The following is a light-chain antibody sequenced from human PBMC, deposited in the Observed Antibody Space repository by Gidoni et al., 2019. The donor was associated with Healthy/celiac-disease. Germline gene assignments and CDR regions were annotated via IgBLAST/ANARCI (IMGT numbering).Light chain of an antibody. J-gene: IGKJ2*01. CDR1: QSVSSSY. CDR2: GAS. Sequence: VLTQSPGTLSLSPGERATLSCRASQSVSSSYLAWYQQKPGQAPRLLIYGASSRATGIPDRFSGSGSGTDFTLTISRLEPEDFAVYYCQQYGSSPPYTFGQGTKLEIK. CDR3: QQYGSSPPYT. V-gene: IGKV3-20*01.